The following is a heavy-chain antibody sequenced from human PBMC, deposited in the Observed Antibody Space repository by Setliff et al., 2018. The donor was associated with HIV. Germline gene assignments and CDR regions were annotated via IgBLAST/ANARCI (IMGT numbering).Heavy chain of an antibody. V-gene: IGHV4-59*08. J-gene: IGHJ3*01. CDR2: IHVSGST. CDR1: GGSISSYY. CDR3: ARTGYAFDV. Sequence: SETLSLTCTVSGGSISSYYWSWIRQSPGKGPEWIAYIHVSGSTYFNPSLSSRVTISIDTSNNQFSLRLSSVTAADTAVDYCARTGYAFDVWGLGTMVTVSS.